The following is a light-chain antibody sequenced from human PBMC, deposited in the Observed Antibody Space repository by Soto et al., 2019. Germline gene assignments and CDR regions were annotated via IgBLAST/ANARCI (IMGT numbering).Light chain of an antibody. CDR2: AAS. J-gene: IGKJ1*01. CDR3: QQSYSTPPGT. Sequence: DIQMTQSPSSLSASVGDRVTITCRASQGISNFLAWFQQKPGEPPNLLIYAASTLQSGVPSRFSGSGSGTDFTLTISSLQPEDVATYYCQQSYSTPPGTFGQGTKVDI. V-gene: IGKV1-27*01. CDR1: QGISNF.